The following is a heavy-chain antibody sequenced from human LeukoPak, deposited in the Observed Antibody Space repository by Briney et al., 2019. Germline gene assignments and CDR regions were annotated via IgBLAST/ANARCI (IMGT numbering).Heavy chain of an antibody. CDR2: ISCYNGDT. D-gene: IGHD2-15*01. CDR3: ARDRTNSGGWHPFFDY. Sequence: ASVKVSCKASGYPFISHGITWVRQAPGQGLEWMGWISCYNGDTHYAQNFQGRVTMTTDKFTSTAYMELKGLRSDDTAIYYCARDRTNSGGWHPFFDYWGQGTLVAVSS. V-gene: IGHV1-18*01. CDR1: GYPFISHG. J-gene: IGHJ4*02.